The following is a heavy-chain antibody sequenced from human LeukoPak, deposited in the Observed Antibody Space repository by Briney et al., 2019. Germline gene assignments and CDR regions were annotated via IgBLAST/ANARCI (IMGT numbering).Heavy chain of an antibody. V-gene: IGHV4-30-4*08. CDR1: GGSISSGDYY. Sequence: SETLSLTCTVSGGSISSGDYYWSWIRQPPGKGLEWIGYIYYSGSTNYNPSLKSRVTISVDTSKNQFSLKLSSVTAADTAVYYCARGPYIVVVPAANSWFDPWGQGTLVTVSS. CDR2: IYYSGST. CDR3: ARGPYIVVVPAANSWFDP. D-gene: IGHD2-2*01. J-gene: IGHJ5*02.